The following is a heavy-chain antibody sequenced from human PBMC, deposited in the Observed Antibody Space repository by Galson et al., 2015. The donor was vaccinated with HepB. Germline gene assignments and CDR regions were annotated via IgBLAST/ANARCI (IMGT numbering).Heavy chain of an antibody. Sequence: SLRLSCAASGFTFSSYAMSWVRQAPGKGLEWVSAVSGSGGSTYYADSVKGRFTISRDNSKNTLYLQMNSLRAEDTAVYYCAKIASGWYEGYYYYYGMDVWGQGTTVTVSS. CDR2: VSGSGGST. CDR1: GFTFSSYA. CDR3: AKIASGWYEGYYYYYGMDV. D-gene: IGHD6-19*01. J-gene: IGHJ6*02. V-gene: IGHV3-23*01.